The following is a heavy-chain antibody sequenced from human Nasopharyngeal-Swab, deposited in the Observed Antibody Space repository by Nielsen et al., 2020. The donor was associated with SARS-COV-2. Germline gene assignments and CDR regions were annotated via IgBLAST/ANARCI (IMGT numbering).Heavy chain of an antibody. Sequence: VRQMPGKGLEWVGRIKSKTDGGTTDYAAPVKGRFTISRDDSKNTLYLQMNSLKTEDTAVYYCTTDPMTTVTYWGQGTLVTVSS. D-gene: IGHD4-17*01. CDR3: TTDPMTTVTY. J-gene: IGHJ4*02. V-gene: IGHV3-15*01. CDR2: IKSKTDGGTT.